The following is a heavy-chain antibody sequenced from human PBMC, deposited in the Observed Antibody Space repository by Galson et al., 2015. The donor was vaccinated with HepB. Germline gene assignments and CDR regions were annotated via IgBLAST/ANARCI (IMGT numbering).Heavy chain of an antibody. J-gene: IGHJ6*02. CDR3: ARKYRVGATGKPDYYYYGMDV. CDR2: IYPGDSDT. D-gene: IGHD1-26*01. V-gene: IGHV5-51*03. Sequence: QSGAEVKKPGESLKISCKGSGYSFTDYWIAWVRQMPGKGLEWMGIIYPGDSDTRYSPSFQGQVTISADKSISTAYLQWSSLKASDTAMYYCARKYRVGATGKPDYYYYGMDVWGQGTTVTVSS. CDR1: GYSFTDYW.